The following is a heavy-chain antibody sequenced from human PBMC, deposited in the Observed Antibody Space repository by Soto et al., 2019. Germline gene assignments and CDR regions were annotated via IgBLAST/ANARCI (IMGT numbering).Heavy chain of an antibody. J-gene: IGHJ5*02. CDR1: GYTFTSYE. CDR3: ARLVLVPAAIVERFDL. D-gene: IGHD2-2*01. CDR2: MNPNSGNT. V-gene: IGHV1-8*01. Sequence: ASVKVSCKASGYTFTSYEINWVRQATGQGLEWMGWMNPNSGNTGYAQKFQGRVTMTRNTSISTAYMELSSLRSEDTAVYYCARLVLVPAAIVERFDLWGQGTLVTVSS.